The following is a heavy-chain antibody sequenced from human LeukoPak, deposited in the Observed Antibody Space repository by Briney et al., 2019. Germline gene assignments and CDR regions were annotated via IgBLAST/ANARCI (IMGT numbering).Heavy chain of an antibody. CDR1: GYSFTNYW. J-gene: IGHJ4*02. CDR2: IYPGDSDT. Sequence: GESLKISCKGSGYSFTNYWIGWVRQMPGKGLEWMGIIYPGDSDTRYSPSFQGQVTISADKSMSTAYLQWSSLKASDTARYYCARSSHRDGYSAEVYYWRQGPLATVSS. V-gene: IGHV5-51*01. CDR3: ARSSHRDGYSAEVYY. D-gene: IGHD5-24*01.